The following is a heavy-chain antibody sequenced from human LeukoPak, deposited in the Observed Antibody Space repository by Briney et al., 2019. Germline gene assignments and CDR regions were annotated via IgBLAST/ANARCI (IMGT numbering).Heavy chain of an antibody. CDR2: ISGSGGSK. D-gene: IGHD5-12*01. CDR1: GFTFSSYA. CDR3: VKDTDDYLLD. V-gene: IGHV3-23*01. J-gene: IGHJ4*02. Sequence: GGSLRLSCAASGFTFSSYAMSWVRQAPGERLGWVSAISGSGGSKSYADSVKGRFTIYRDNSKKMLYLQLNSSRNEDTAIYYCVKDTDDYLLDWGQGTLVTVYS.